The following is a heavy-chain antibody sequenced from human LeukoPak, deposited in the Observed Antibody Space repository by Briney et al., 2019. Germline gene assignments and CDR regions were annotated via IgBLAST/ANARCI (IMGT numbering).Heavy chain of an antibody. CDR2: ISSSSSYI. CDR3: ARVNYDYVWGSYRFDY. Sequence: GGSLRLSCAASGFTFSNAWMNWVRQAPGKGLEWVSSISSSSSYIYYADSVKGRFTISRDNAKNSLYLQMNSLRAEDTAVYYCARVNYDYVWGSYRFDYWGQGTLVTVSS. CDR1: GFTFSNAW. J-gene: IGHJ4*02. D-gene: IGHD3-16*02. V-gene: IGHV3-21*01.